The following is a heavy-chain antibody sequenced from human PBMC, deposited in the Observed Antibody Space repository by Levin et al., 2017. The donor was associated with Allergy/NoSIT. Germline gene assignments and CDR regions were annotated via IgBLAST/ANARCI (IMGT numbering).Heavy chain of an antibody. CDR1: GFTFSSLS. D-gene: IGHD2-2*01. Sequence: GGSLRLSCAASGFTFSSLSMNWVRQAPGKGLEWVSSISGSSSYMYYADAVKGRFTISRDNAKNSLYLQMNSLRAEDTAVYYCARARDCSSIDCDGVGDSWGQGTLVTVSS. CDR2: ISGSSSYM. V-gene: IGHV3-21*01. CDR3: ARARDCSSIDCDGVGDS. J-gene: IGHJ4*02.